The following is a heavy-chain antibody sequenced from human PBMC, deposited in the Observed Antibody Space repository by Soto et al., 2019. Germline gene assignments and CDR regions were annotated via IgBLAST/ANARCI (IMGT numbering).Heavy chain of an antibody. V-gene: IGHV3-30-3*01. CDR2: ISYDGTNK. D-gene: IGHD1-20*01. CDR1: GFSFSISP. CDR3: ARDRRITGIVAEIDL. J-gene: IGHJ5*02. Sequence: GGSLRLSCAASGFSFSISPMHWVRQAPGKGPEWVALISYDGTNKFYADSVKGRFTISRDNSKSTLYLQVDSLRPEDAAVYYCARDRRITGIVAEIDLWGRGTLVTVSS.